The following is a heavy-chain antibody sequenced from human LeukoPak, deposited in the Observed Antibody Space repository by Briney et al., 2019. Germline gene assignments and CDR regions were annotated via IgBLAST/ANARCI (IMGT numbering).Heavy chain of an antibody. CDR3: ASIRGTLGY. CDR2: IKNKANSYIT. D-gene: IGHD1-26*01. V-gene: IGHV3-72*01. Sequence: GGSLRLSCAASGFTFSDFEMSWVRQAPGKGLEWVGRIKNKANSYITQYAASMEGRFTISRDDSKNSLYLQMSSLKTEDTAMYYCASIRGTLGYWGQGTVVTVSS. J-gene: IGHJ4*02. CDR1: GFTFSDFE.